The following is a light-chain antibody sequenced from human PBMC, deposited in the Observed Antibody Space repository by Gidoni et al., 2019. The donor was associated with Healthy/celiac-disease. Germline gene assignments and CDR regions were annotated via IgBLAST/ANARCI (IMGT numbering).Light chain of an antibody. CDR3: QQYNNWPALT. V-gene: IGKV3-15*01. CDR2: GAS. J-gene: IGKJ4*01. CDR1: QSVSSN. Sequence: EIVMTQSPATLSVSPGERATLSCRASQSVSSNLAWYQQKPGQAPRLLIYGASTRATGIPARFSCSGSGTEFTLTISSLQSEDFAVYYCQQYNNWPALTFXGXTKVEIK.